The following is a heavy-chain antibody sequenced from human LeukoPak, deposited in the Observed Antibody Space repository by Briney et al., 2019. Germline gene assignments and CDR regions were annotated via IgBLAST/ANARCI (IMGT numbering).Heavy chain of an antibody. Sequence: PGGSLRLSCAASGFTFSSYGMHWVRQAPGKGLEWVAFIRYDGSNKYYADSVKGRFTISRDNSKNTLYLQMNSLRAEDTAVYYCAKDRTIWVRAPDAFDIWGQGTMVTVSS. V-gene: IGHV3-30*02. CDR3: AKDRTIWVRAPDAFDI. CDR1: GFTFSSYG. J-gene: IGHJ3*02. CDR2: IRYDGSNK. D-gene: IGHD3-10*01.